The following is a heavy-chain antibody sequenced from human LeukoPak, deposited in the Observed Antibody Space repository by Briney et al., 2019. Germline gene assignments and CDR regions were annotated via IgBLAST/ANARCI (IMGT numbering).Heavy chain of an antibody. Sequence: GASVKVSCKASGYTFTSYGISWVRQAPGQGLEWMGWISAYDGNTNYAQKLQGRVTMTTDTSTSTAYMELRSLRSDDTAVYYCAANGYSSSWYKGGWFDPWGQGTLVTVSS. V-gene: IGHV1-18*01. D-gene: IGHD6-13*01. J-gene: IGHJ5*02. CDR2: ISAYDGNT. CDR3: AANGYSSSWYKGGWFDP. CDR1: GYTFTSYG.